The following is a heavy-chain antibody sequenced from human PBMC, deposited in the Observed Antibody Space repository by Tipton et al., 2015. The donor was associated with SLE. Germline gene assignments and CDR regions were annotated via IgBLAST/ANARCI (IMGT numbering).Heavy chain of an antibody. D-gene: IGHD3-10*01. CDR2: MNPDNGDI. CDR3: AKSSGPLDSHYYMDV. V-gene: IGHV1-8*01. CDR1: GYTFASYD. Sequence: QSGPEVKKPGASVKVSCKASGYTFASYDINWVRQAAGQGLEWMGWMNPDNGDIGYAQKFQGRVTMTRSTSITTAYMELSSLTSEDAAVYNCAKSSGPLDSHYYMDVWGRGTTVTVSS. J-gene: IGHJ6*03.